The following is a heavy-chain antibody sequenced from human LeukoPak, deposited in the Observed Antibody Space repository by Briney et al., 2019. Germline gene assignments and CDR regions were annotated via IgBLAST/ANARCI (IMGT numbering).Heavy chain of an antibody. D-gene: IGHD3-9*01. Sequence: ASVKVSCKASGGTFTSYYMHWVRQAPGQGLEWMGIINPSGGSTSYAQKFQGRVTMTRDTSTSTVYMELSSLRSEDTAVYYCARLGYDILTGSTGPPYWGQGTLVTVSS. V-gene: IGHV1-46*03. CDR1: GGTFTSYY. J-gene: IGHJ4*02. CDR2: INPSGGST. CDR3: ARLGYDILTGSTGPPY.